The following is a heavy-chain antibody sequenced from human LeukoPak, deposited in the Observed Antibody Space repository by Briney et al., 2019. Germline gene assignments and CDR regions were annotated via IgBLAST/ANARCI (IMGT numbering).Heavy chain of an antibody. CDR2: IGGSGYTT. V-gene: IGHV3-23*01. CDR3: ARGLGYSYGYGIDY. J-gene: IGHJ4*02. Sequence: GGSLRLSCAASGFTFDNYAMTWVRQAPGRGLEWISTIGGSGYTTYYADSVKGRFTISRDNSKNTLYLQMNSLRAEDTAVYSCARGLGYSYGYGIDYWGQGTLVIASS. CDR1: GFTFDNYA. D-gene: IGHD5-18*01.